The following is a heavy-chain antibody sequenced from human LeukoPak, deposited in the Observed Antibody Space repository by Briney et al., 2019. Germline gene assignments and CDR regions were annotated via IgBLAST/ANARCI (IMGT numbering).Heavy chain of an antibody. V-gene: IGHV4-4*07. Sequence: SETLSLTCIVSGDSISNYYWSWIRQPAGKGLEWIGRIYTSGSTNYNPSLKSRVTMSVDTSKNQFSLKLTSVTAADTAVYYCAREAAAGTFYFDYWGQGTLVTVSS. D-gene: IGHD6-13*01. J-gene: IGHJ4*02. CDR2: IYTSGST. CDR3: AREAAAGTFYFDY. CDR1: GDSISNYY.